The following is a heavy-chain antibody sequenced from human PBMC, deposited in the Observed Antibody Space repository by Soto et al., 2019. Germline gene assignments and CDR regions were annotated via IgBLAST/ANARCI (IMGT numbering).Heavy chain of an antibody. CDR2: IWYDGSNK. CDR1: GFTFSSYG. CDR3: ARGLDYDILTGYGSGGYGMDV. D-gene: IGHD3-9*01. Sequence: GGSLRLSCAASGFTFSSYGMHWVRQAPGKGLEWEAVIWYDGSNKYYADSVKGRFTISRENSKNTLYLQMNSLRAEDMAVYYCARGLDYDILTGYGSGGYGMDVWGQGTTVTVSS. V-gene: IGHV3-33*01. J-gene: IGHJ6*02.